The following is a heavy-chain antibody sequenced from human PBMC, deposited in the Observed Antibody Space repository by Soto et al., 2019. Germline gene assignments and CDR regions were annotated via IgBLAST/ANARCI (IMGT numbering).Heavy chain of an antibody. J-gene: IGHJ4*02. CDR3: AKGGRQWLVTSDFNY. V-gene: IGHV3-30-3*01. CDR1: GFSISSYA. CDR2: ISYDGSNK. D-gene: IGHD6-19*01. Sequence: PGGPLRVSCPASGFSISSYAMHWVRQTPGKGLEWVAVISYDGSNKYYADSVKGRFTISRDSSKNTVSLEMTSLRAEDTAVYYCAKGGRQWLVTSDFNYWGQGALVTVSS.